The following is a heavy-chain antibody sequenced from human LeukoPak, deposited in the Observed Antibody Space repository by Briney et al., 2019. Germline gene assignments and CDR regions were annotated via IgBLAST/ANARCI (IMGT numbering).Heavy chain of an antibody. CDR2: ISSGGTTI. D-gene: IGHD2-15*01. CDR3: ARLGWGNYFDY. V-gene: IGHV3-48*03. J-gene: IGHJ4*02. Sequence: PGGSLRLSCVVSGFPFLSYEMNWVRQAPGKGLEWVSYISSGGTTIYYADSMKGRFSISRDNAKNSLYLQMNSLRAQDTAVYYCARLGWGNYFDYWGQGTLVTVSS. CDR1: GFPFLSYE.